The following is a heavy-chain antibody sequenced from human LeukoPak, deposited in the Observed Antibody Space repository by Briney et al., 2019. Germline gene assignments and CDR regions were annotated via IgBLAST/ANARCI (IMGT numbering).Heavy chain of an antibody. Sequence: PSQTLSLTCTVSGGSISSGSHYWSWIRQPAGKGLEWIGRIYTSGSTNYNPSLKSRVTISVDTSKNQFSLKLSSVTAADTAVYYCARGWAFYELKAWFDPWGQGTLVTVSS. D-gene: IGHD3-3*01. J-gene: IGHJ5*02. CDR3: ARGWAFYELKAWFDP. CDR2: IYTSGST. CDR1: GGSISSGSHY. V-gene: IGHV4-61*02.